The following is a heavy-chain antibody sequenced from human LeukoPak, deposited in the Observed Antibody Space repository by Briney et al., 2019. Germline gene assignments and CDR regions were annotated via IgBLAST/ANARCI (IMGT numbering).Heavy chain of an antibody. CDR1: GVSISTSSYY. CDR3: ARQDYGDYARYYYYGMDV. Sequence: SETLSLTCTVSGVSISTSSYYWGWIRQPPGKGLEWIGSIYYSGSTFYNSSLKSRDTISVDTSKNQFSLKLSSVTAADTAVYYCARQDYGDYARYYYYGMDVWGQETTVIVSS. D-gene: IGHD4-17*01. J-gene: IGHJ6*02. CDR2: IYYSGST. V-gene: IGHV4-39*01.